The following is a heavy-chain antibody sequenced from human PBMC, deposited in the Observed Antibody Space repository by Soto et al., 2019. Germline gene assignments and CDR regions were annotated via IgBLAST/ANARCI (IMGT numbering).Heavy chain of an antibody. J-gene: IGHJ6*02. D-gene: IGHD6-6*01. CDR2: ISAYNGNT. V-gene: IGHV1-18*04. CDR3: ASADSSIAAREPEYGMDV. Sequence: ASVKVSCKASGYTFTSYGISWVRQSAGQGLEWMGWISAYNGNTNYAQKLQGRVTMTTDTSTSTAYMGLRSLRSDDTAVYYCASADSSIAAREPEYGMDVWGQGTTVTVSS. CDR1: GYTFTSYG.